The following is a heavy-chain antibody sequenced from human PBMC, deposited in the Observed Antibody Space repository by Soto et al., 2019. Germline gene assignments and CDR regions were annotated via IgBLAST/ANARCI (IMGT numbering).Heavy chain of an antibody. CDR1: GYTFTNYY. CDR2: INPDGGST. Sequence: QVQLVQSGAEVKKPGASVMLSCKASGYTFTNYYMHWVRQAPGQGLEWMGIINPDGGSTRYAQKFQGRVTMTRDTSTSTFYMELSSLRSEDTAVYYCAKAPRGGVIITTYSAHIDYWGQGTLVTSPQ. V-gene: IGHV1-46*01. J-gene: IGHJ4*02. D-gene: IGHD3-3*01. CDR3: AKAPRGGVIITTYSAHIDY.